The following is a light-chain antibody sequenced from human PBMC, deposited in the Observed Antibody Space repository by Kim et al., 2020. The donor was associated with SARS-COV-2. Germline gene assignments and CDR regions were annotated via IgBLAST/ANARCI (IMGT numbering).Light chain of an antibody. J-gene: IGLJ1*01. CDR3: SSFTTSSTYV. CDR2: VVT. V-gene: IGLV2-14*03. Sequence: GQSIPISCTGTSSDIGAYNFVSWYQQHPGKAPKLMIYVVTERPSGVSNRFSASKPGNTASLTISGLQTADEADYYCSSFTTSSTYVFGTGTKVTVL. CDR1: SSDIGAYNF.